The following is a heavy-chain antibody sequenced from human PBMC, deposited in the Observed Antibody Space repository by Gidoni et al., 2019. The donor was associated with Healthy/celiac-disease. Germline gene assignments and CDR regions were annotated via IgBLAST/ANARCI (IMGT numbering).Heavy chain of an antibody. D-gene: IGHD3-3*01. V-gene: IGHV4-31*01. CDR1: GGSISSGGYY. Sequence: QVQLQESGPGLVKPSQTLSLTCTVSGGSISSGGYYWSWIRQHPGKGLEWIGYIYYSGSTYYNPSLKSLVTISVDTSKNQFSLKLSSVTAADTAVYYCARAPYSTIFGVVIGLDYWGQGTLVTVSS. J-gene: IGHJ4*02. CDR3: ARAPYSTIFGVVIGLDY. CDR2: IYYSGST.